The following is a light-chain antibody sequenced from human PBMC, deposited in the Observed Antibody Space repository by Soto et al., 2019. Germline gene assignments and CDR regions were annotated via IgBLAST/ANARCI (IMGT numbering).Light chain of an antibody. CDR2: GRS. V-gene: IGKV3D-15*01. Sequence: EVVMTQSPATLSVSPGERATLSCRASQSVNSNYLAWYQQKPGQPPRLLIYGRSTRATGIPDRFSASGSGTEFTHTISSLQPEDFAIYYCQQHTQWPITFGQGTRLEMK. CDR3: QQHTQWPIT. J-gene: IGKJ5*01. CDR1: QSVNSN.